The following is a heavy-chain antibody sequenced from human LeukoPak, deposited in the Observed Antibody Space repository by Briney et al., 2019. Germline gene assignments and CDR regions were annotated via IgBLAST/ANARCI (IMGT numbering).Heavy chain of an antibody. V-gene: IGHV4-59*01. CDR3: AGGRIAVAGYAEYIQH. D-gene: IGHD6-19*01. CDR2: IYYSGST. CDR1: GGSISSYY. J-gene: IGHJ1*01. Sequence: SETLSLTCTVSGGSISSYYWSWIRQPPGKGLEWIGYIYYSGSTNYNPSLKSRVTISVDTSKNQFSLKLSSVTAADTAVYYCAGGRIAVAGYAEYIQHWGQGTLVTVSS.